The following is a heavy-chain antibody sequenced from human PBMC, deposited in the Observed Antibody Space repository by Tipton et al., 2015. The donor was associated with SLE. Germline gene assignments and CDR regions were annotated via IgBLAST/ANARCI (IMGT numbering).Heavy chain of an antibody. CDR3: ARGYQLPLGPYYYYYMDV. CDR1: GGSIESSPYY. CDR2: IYYSGST. D-gene: IGHD2-2*01. V-gene: IGHV4-61*05. J-gene: IGHJ6*03. Sequence: TLSLTCTVSGGSIESSPYYWGWIRQPPGKGLEWIGYIYYSGSTNYNPSLKSRVTISVDTSKNQFSLKLSSVTAADTAVYYCARGYQLPLGPYYYYYMDVWGKGTTVTVSS.